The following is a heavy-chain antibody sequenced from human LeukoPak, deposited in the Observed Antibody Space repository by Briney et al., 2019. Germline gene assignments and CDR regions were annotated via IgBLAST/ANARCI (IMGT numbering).Heavy chain of an antibody. CDR1: GFTFDDYA. V-gene: IGHV3-9*01. J-gene: IGHJ6*03. CDR3: AREQSHYDFWSGYSYYYYYMDV. D-gene: IGHD3-3*01. Sequence: GGSLRLSCAASGFTFDDYAMHWVRQAPGKGLEWVSGISWNSGSIGYADSVKGRFTISRDNAKNSLYLQMNSLRAEDTALYYCAREQSHYDFWSGYSYYYYYMDVWGKGTTVTVSS. CDR2: ISWNSGSI.